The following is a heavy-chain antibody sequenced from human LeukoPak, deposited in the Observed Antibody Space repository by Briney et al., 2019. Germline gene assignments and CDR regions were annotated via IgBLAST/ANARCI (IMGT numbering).Heavy chain of an antibody. CDR1: GFSIADHH. V-gene: IGHV3-72*01. CDR3: VRVVTTRSGWYHFDN. J-gene: IGHJ4*02. CDR2: SATTKPNSCTT. D-gene: IGHD6-13*01. Sequence: GWSLRLYCAGAGFSIADHHMDWVRQAPGTGLEWIGRSATTKPNSCTTQYAASVRGRFTISRDDSQNSLYLHLNSLKTEDTAVYYCVRVVTTRSGWYHFDNWGLGTLVSVSS.